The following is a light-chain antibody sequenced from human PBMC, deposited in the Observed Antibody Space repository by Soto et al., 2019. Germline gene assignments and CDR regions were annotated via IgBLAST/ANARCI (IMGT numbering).Light chain of an antibody. CDR1: SSDVGGYNY. CDR2: EVS. V-gene: IGLV2-14*01. Sequence: QSVLTQPRSVSGSPGQSVTISCTGTSSDVGGYNYVSWYQQHPGKAPKLMIYEVSNRPSGVSNRFSGSKSGNTASLTISGLQAEDEADYYCSSYTSSSNIVFGTGTKVTVL. J-gene: IGLJ1*01. CDR3: SSYTSSSNIV.